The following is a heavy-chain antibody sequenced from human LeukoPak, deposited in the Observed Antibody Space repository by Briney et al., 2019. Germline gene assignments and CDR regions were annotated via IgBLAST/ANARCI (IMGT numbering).Heavy chain of an antibody. D-gene: IGHD4-17*01. CDR3: ARVLRAVRNNWFAP. CDR1: GGSISSYY. CDR2: IYYSGST. Sequence: SETLSLTCTVSGGSISSYYWSWIRQPPGKGLEWIGYIYYSGSTNYNPSLKSRVTISVDTSKNQFSLKLSSVTAADTAVYYCARVLRAVRNNWFAPWGQGTLVTVSS. V-gene: IGHV4-59*01. J-gene: IGHJ5*02.